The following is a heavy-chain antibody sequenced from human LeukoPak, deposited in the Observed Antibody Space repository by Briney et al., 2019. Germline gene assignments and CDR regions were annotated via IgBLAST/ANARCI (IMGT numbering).Heavy chain of an antibody. CDR1: GGSIRSGDYY. D-gene: IGHD1-1*01. J-gene: IGHJ6*02. Sequence: SQTLSLTCTVSGGSIRSGDYYWSWIRQPPGKGLEWIGYIYYSGSTYYNPSLKSRVTISVDTSKNQFSLKLTSVTAADTAVYYCARDLSWNYGMDVWAKGPRSPSP. V-gene: IGHV4-30-4*01. CDR3: ARDLSWNYGMDV. CDR2: IYYSGST.